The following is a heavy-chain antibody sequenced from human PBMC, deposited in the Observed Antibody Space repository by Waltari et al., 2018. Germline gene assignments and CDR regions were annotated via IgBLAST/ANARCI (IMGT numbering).Heavy chain of an antibody. D-gene: IGHD2-15*01. V-gene: IGHV3-23*01. CDR3: AKGIRYCSGGSCHYYYYYGMDV. CDR2: ISGSGGST. Sequence: EVQLLESGGGLVQPGGSLRLSCAASGFTFSSYAMSWVRQAPGKGLEWVSAISGSGGSTYYADPVKGRFTISRDNSKNTLYLQMNSLRAEDTAVYYCAKGIRYCSGGSCHYYYYYGMDVWGQGTTVTVSS. J-gene: IGHJ6*02. CDR1: GFTFSSYA.